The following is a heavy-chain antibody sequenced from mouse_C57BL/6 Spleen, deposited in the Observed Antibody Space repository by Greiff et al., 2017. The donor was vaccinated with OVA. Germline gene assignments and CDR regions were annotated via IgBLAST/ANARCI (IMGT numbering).Heavy chain of an antibody. V-gene: IGHV1-69*01. CDR2: IDPSDSYT. CDR1: GYTFTSYW. J-gene: IGHJ1*03. D-gene: IGHD1-1*01. Sequence: VQLQQPGAELVMPGASVKLSCKASGYTFTSYWMHWVKPRPGQGLEWIGEIDPSDSYTNYNQKFKGKSSLTVDKSSSTAYMQLSSLTSEDSAVYYCARFGGYGSSGYFDVWGTGTTVTVSS. CDR3: ARFGGYGSSGYFDV.